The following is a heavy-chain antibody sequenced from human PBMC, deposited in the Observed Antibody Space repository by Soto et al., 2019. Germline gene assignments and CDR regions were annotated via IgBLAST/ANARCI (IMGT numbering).Heavy chain of an antibody. Sequence: QVQLVQSGAEVKKPGSSVKVSCKASGGTFSSYAISWVRQAPGQGLEWMGGIIPIFGTANYAQKFQGRVTITADEYTSTAYMELSSLRSEDTAVYYCARAPVLRFLEWLYPNGMDVWGQGTTVTVSS. CDR2: IIPIFGTA. J-gene: IGHJ6*02. D-gene: IGHD3-3*01. CDR1: GGTFSSYA. V-gene: IGHV1-69*01. CDR3: ARAPVLRFLEWLYPNGMDV.